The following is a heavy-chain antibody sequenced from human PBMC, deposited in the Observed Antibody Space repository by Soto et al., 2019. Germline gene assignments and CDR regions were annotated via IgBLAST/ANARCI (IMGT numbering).Heavy chain of an antibody. Sequence: GGSLRLSCAASGFTFSSYAMSWVRQAPGKGLEWVSAISGSGGSTYYADSVKGRFTISRDNSKNTLYLQMNSLRAEDTAVYYCAKARWHSSGYCLGYFDYWGQGTLVTVSS. CDR1: GFTFSSYA. V-gene: IGHV3-23*01. D-gene: IGHD3-22*01. CDR3: AKARWHSSGYCLGYFDY. J-gene: IGHJ4*02. CDR2: ISGSGGST.